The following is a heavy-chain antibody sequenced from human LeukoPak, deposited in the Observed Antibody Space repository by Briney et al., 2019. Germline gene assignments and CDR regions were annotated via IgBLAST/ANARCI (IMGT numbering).Heavy chain of an antibody. Sequence: PGGSLRLSCAASAFIFSNYAMHWVRQAPGKGLEWVTFIWYDGSNKYYADSVKGRFTISRDNSKNTLYLQLNSLRAEDTAVYYCARDGPTYRDGLDVWGQGTTVTVSS. CDR2: IWYDGSNK. D-gene: IGHD1-1*01. J-gene: IGHJ6*02. CDR3: ARDGPTYRDGLDV. CDR1: AFIFSNYA. V-gene: IGHV3-33*01.